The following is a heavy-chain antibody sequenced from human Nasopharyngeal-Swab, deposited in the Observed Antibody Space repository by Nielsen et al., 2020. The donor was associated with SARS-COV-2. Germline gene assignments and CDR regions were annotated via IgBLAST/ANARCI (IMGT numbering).Heavy chain of an antibody. Sequence: PGKALEWIALIYWDDDKRYSPSLKSRLTITKDTSKNQVVLTMTNMDPVDTATYYCANRLLVAVAGTGNWFDPWGQGTLVTVSS. CDR3: ANRLLVAVAGTGNWFDP. CDR2: IYWDDDK. D-gene: IGHD6-19*01. J-gene: IGHJ5*02. V-gene: IGHV2-5*02.